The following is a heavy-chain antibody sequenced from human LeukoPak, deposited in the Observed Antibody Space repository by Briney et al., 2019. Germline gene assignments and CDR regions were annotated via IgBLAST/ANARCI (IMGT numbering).Heavy chain of an antibody. Sequence: PSETLSLTFTVSGGSISSGGYYWSWIRQPAGKGLEWIGRIYTSGSSNYNPSLRSRVTISVDTSKNQFSLKLSSVTAADTAVYYCAAGRLYYDILTGAFDIWGQGTMVTVSS. CDR2: IYTSGSS. J-gene: IGHJ3*02. V-gene: IGHV4-61*02. D-gene: IGHD3-9*01. CDR3: AAGRLYYDILTGAFDI. CDR1: GGSISSGGYY.